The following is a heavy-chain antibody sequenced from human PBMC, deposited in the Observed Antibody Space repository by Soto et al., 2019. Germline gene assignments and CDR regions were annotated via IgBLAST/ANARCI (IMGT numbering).Heavy chain of an antibody. V-gene: IGHV5-10-1*01. Sequence: GGSLKISCKGFGYSFTSYWIRLVRQMPGKGLEGMGRIDPSDSYNNYSPSFQGHVTISADKYISTAYLQWSSLKASDTAMYYCSTYYYGSGSYYSDYWGQGTLVTVSS. D-gene: IGHD3-10*01. CDR1: GYSFTSYW. J-gene: IGHJ4*02. CDR3: STYYYGSGSYYSDY. CDR2: IDPSDSYN.